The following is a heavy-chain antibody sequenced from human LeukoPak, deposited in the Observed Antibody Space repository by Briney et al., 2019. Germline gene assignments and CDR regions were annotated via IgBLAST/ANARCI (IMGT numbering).Heavy chain of an antibody. D-gene: IGHD6-13*01. J-gene: IGHJ4*02. CDR3: ARAAAGTVFDY. Sequence: PGGSLRLSCAASGFTLSSYDMHWVRQATGKGLEWVSAIGTAGDTYYPGSVKGRFTISRENAKNSLYLQMNSLRAGDTAVYYCARAAAGTVFDYWGQGTLVTVSS. CDR1: GFTLSSYD. CDR2: IGTAGDT. V-gene: IGHV3-13*01.